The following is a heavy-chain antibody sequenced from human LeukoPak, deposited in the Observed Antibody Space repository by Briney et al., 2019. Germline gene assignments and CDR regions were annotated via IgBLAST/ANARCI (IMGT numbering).Heavy chain of an antibody. V-gene: IGHV4-59*12. Sequence: PSETLSLTCTVSGGSISSYYWSWIRQPPGKGLEWIGYIYYSGSTNYNPSLKSRVTISVDTSKNQFSLKLSSVTAADTAVYYCARGNGDYVEDYWGQGTLVTVSS. CDR1: GGSISSYY. D-gene: IGHD4-17*01. CDR2: IYYSGST. CDR3: ARGNGDYVEDY. J-gene: IGHJ4*02.